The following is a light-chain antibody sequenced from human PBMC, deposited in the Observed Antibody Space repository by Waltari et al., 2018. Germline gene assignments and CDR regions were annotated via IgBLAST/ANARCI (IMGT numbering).Light chain of an antibody. CDR3: QQYYSHVRT. V-gene: IGKV4-1*01. CDR1: KSVLYSSNNKNY. CDR2: WET. Sequence: DIVMTQSPDSLAVSLGERATINRKSSKSVLYSSNNKNYLAWYQQKPGQPPKLLIYWETTRGSGVPDRFSGSGSGKEFTLTISSLQAEDGAVYYCQQYYSHVRTFGQGTKVEVK. J-gene: IGKJ1*01.